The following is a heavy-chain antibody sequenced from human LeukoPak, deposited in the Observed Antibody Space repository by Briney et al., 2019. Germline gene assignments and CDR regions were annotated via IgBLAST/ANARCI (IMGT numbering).Heavy chain of an antibody. J-gene: IGHJ4*02. Sequence: GGSLRLSCAASGLTFSSYAMSWVRQAPGKGLEWVSAISGSGGSTYYADSVKGRFTISRDNSKNTLYLQMNSLRAEDTAVYYCATRSIFLEWLFDQTGYFDYWGQGTLVTVSS. D-gene: IGHD3-3*01. CDR3: ATRSIFLEWLFDQTGYFDY. V-gene: IGHV3-23*01. CDR2: ISGSGGST. CDR1: GLTFSSYA.